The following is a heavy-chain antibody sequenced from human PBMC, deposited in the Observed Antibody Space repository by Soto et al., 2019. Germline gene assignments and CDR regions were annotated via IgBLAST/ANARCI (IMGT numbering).Heavy chain of an antibody. Sequence: QVHLVQSGAEVKKPGASVKVSCKASGYVFTGYYIHWVRQAPGQGLEWMGWINPKSGGANIAQKFQGWVTLTRDTSISTTYMEVNRLTSNDTGVYYCVRDYYDGSASYGFEFWGQGTPVTVAS. CDR3: VRDYYDGSASYGFEF. J-gene: IGHJ3*01. CDR1: GYVFTGYY. D-gene: IGHD3-22*01. V-gene: IGHV1-2*04. CDR2: INPKSGGA.